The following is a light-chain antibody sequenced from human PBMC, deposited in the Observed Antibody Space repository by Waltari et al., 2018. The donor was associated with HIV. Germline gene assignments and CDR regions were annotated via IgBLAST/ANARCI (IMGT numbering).Light chain of an antibody. V-gene: IGKV4-1*01. Sequence: DIVMTQSPASLAVSLGERATINCKSSQSVLFSSHNKNHLAWYQQKPGQPPRLLIYWASTRESGVPDRFSGSGSGTDFTLTISSLQAEDVAVYYCQQYYSSPWNFGPGTKVDI. CDR1: QSVLFSSHNKNH. CDR2: WAS. CDR3: QQYYSSPWN. J-gene: IGKJ3*01.